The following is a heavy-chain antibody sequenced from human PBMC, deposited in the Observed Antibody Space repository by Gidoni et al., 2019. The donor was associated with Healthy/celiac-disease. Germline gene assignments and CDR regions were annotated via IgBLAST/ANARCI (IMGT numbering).Heavy chain of an antibody. CDR3: ARPIAALSWFDP. CDR2: IYHSGST. CDR1: GYSISSGYY. D-gene: IGHD6-6*01. V-gene: IGHV4-38-2*01. Sequence: QVQLQESGPGLVKPSETLSLTCAVSGYSISSGYYWGWIRQPPGKGLEWIGSIYHSGSTYYNPSLKSRVTISVDTSKNQFSLKLSSVTAADTAVYYCARPIAALSWFDPWGQGTLVTVSS. J-gene: IGHJ5*02.